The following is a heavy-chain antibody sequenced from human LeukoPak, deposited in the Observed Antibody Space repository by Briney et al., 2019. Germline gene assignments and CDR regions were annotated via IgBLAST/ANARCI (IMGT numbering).Heavy chain of an antibody. CDR3: AREDPGYYYDSSGYRIDY. CDR2: IYHSGST. Sequence: SETLSLTCTVSGYSISSGYYWGWIRQPPGKGLEWIGSIYHSGSTYYNPSLKSRVTISVDTSKNQFSLKLSSVTAADTAVYYCAREDPGYYYDSSGYRIDYWGQGTLVTVSS. D-gene: IGHD3-22*01. J-gene: IGHJ4*02. V-gene: IGHV4-38-2*02. CDR1: GYSISSGYY.